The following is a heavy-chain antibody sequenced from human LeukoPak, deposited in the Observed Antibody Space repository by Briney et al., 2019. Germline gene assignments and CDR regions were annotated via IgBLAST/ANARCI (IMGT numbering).Heavy chain of an antibody. Sequence: KPSEPLSLTCAVYGGSFSGYYLSWIRQPPGKGLEWIGEINHSGSTNYNPSLKSRVTISVDTSKNQFSLKLSSVTAADTAVYYCARASPGYQLLYYAFDIWGQGTMVTVSS. CDR2: INHSGST. J-gene: IGHJ3*02. V-gene: IGHV4-34*01. CDR1: GGSFSGYY. D-gene: IGHD2-2*02. CDR3: ARASPGYQLLYYAFDI.